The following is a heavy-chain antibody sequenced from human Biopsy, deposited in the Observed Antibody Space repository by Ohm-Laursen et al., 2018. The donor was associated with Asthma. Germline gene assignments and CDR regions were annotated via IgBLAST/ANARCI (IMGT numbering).Heavy chain of an antibody. D-gene: IGHD4-23*01. CDR2: ISYDGGNK. CDR1: RNTFTSYA. J-gene: IGHJ3*02. CDR3: ARTHERWTSIQDDALDI. Sequence: SPRLSCATSRNTFTSYAFHWVRQAPGKGLEWVAVISYDGGNKFYGDSVKGRFTPSRDNSRNTLYLQMNSLRVEDTAIYYCARTHERWTSIQDDALDIWGQGTMVIVSS. V-gene: IGHV3-30*04.